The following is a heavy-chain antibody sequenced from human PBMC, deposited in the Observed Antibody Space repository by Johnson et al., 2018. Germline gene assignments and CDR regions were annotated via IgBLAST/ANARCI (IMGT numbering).Heavy chain of an antibody. CDR3: ARARSWGIQLYYYYYGMDV. CDR1: GFTFSSYG. V-gene: IGHV3-33*01. CDR2: IWYDGSNK. Sequence: QVQLVQSGGGVVQPGRSLRLSCAASGFTFSSYGMHWVHQAPGKGLEWVAVIWYDGSNKYYADSVKGRLTISRDNSKNTLDLKMKSPRAEETAVYYCARARSWGIQLYYYYYGMDVWGQGTTVTVSS. D-gene: IGHD5-18*01. J-gene: IGHJ6*02.